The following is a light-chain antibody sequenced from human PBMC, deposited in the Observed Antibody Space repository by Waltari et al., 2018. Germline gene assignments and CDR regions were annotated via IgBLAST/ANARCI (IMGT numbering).Light chain of an antibody. CDR3: HVWHPHVDPGV. CDR2: YDR. CDR1: NIGTYS. V-gene: IGLV3-21*04. Sequence: SYVVTQPPSVSVAPGETATITCGGDNIGTYSVHGYQQKAGQAPGLVIFYDRDRPSGIPDRFSGSNSGNTATLTISRVEAGDEARYYCHVWHPHVDPGVFGTGTEVTVL. J-gene: IGLJ1*01.